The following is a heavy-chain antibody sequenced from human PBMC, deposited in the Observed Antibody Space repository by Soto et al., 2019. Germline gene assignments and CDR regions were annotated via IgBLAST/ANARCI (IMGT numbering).Heavy chain of an antibody. V-gene: IGHV4-59*01. CDR1: GGSISSYY. J-gene: IGHJ4*02. CDR2: IYYSGST. D-gene: IGHD3-3*01. Sequence: PSETLSLTCTVSGGSISSYYWSWIRQPPGKGLEWIGYIYYSGSTNYNPSLKSRVTISVDTSKNQFSLKLSSVTAADTAVYYCDRGENAFWSAYSRGDPLDYWGQGTQVTVSS. CDR3: DRGENAFWSAYSRGDPLDY.